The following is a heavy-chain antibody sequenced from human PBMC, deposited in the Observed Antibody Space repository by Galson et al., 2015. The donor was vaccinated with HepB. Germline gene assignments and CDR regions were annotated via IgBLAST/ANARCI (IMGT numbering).Heavy chain of an antibody. J-gene: IGHJ5*02. CDR1: GYTLTELS. V-gene: IGHV1-24*01. CDR2: FDPEDGET. D-gene: IGHD1-26*01. CDR3: ATGGGSYYKWFDP. Sequence: SVKVSCKVSGYTLTELSMHWVRQAPGKGLEWMGGFDPEDGETIYAQKFQGRVTMTEDTSTDTAYMELSSLRSEDTAVYYCATGGGSYYKWFDPWGQGTLVTVSP.